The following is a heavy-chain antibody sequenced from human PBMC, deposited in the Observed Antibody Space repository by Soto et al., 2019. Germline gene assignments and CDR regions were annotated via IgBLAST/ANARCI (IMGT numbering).Heavy chain of an antibody. CDR2: ISYDGSNK. Sequence: QVQLVESGGGVVQPGRSLRLSCAASGFTFSSYAMHWVRQAPGKGLEWVAVISYDGSNKYYADSVKGRFTISRDNSKNPLYLHMNSRRAEDTAVYYCAREGRYYGSGSRPYAAFDIWGQGTMVTVSS. CDR1: GFTFSSYA. D-gene: IGHD3-10*01. CDR3: AREGRYYGSGSRPYAAFDI. J-gene: IGHJ3*02. V-gene: IGHV3-30-3*01.